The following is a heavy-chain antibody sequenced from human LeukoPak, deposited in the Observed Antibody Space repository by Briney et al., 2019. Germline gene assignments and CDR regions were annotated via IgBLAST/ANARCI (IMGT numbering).Heavy chain of an antibody. CDR3: ARDPTTVTKGLDI. V-gene: IGHV4-59*11. CDR2: ISYIGST. J-gene: IGHJ3*02. Sequence: PSDTLSLTCTVSGGSISSHYWTWIRQPPGKGLEWIGYISYIGSTNYNPSLKSRVTISVDTSKNQFSLKLTSVTAADAAVYFCARDPTTVTKGLDIWGQGTMVTVSS. D-gene: IGHD4-17*01. CDR1: GGSISSHY.